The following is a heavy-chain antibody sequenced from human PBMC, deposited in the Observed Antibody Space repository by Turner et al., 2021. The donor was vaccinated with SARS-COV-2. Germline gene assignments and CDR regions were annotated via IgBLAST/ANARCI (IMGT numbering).Heavy chain of an antibody. CDR2: IKIKPDGGTT. CDR1: GVTVSNAW. J-gene: IGHJ6*02. D-gene: IGHD6-13*01. Sequence: EVQLVESGGGLVKPGGSLRLSCAAPGVTVSNAWMSWVRQAPGKGLEWVGRIKIKPDGGTTDYAAPVKGRFPISRDDSKNTLYLQMNSLKPEDTAVYYCTTDASCEQHYYYYYYGIDVWGQGTTVTVSS. V-gene: IGHV3-15*01. CDR3: TTDASCEQHYYYYYYGIDV.